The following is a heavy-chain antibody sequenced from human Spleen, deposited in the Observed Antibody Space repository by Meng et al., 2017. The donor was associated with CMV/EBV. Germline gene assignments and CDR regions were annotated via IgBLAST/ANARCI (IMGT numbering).Heavy chain of an antibody. CDR3: ARSGSYYDSSGYRFDP. CDR1: VVSISSGYYY. Sequence: QEAGPRLATPPPPLSPTCTVSVVSISSGYYYCIWIRHPPGKGLEWIGYIYSRGSTYYNPSLKSRVTISVDTSKNQFSLKLSSVTAADTAVYYCARSGSYYDSSGYRFDPWGQGTLVTVSS. J-gene: IGHJ5*02. D-gene: IGHD3-22*01. V-gene: IGHV4-30-4*08. CDR2: IYSRGST.